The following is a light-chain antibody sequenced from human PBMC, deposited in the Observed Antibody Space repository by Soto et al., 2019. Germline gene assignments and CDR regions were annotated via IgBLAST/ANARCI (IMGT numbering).Light chain of an antibody. CDR1: TGAVTSGHY. Sequence: QTVVTQEPSLTVSPGGTVTLTCASSTGAVTSGHYPNWFQQKPGQAPRALIYSTNKKHSWTPARVSGSLLGGKAALTLSGVQPEVEAEYYCLLYYGGAQPVVFGGGTKVTVL. CDR3: LLYYGGAQPVV. V-gene: IGLV7-43*01. CDR2: STN. J-gene: IGLJ2*01.